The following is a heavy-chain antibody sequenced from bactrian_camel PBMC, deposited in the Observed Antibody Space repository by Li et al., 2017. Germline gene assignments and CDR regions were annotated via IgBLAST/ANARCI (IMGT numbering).Heavy chain of an antibody. CDR2: IYSTVSKT. J-gene: IGHJ4*01. D-gene: IGHD6*01. V-gene: IGHV3-2*01. CDR3: ATDVGTREGL. Sequence: HVQLVESGGGLVQPGGSLRLSCAASGFTFDDYYMGWVRQAPGKGLEWVSSIYSTVSKTFYADSVKGRFTISRDNAKNTVYLQMNSLKSEDTALYYCATDVGTREGLWGQGTQVTVS. CDR1: GFTFDDYY.